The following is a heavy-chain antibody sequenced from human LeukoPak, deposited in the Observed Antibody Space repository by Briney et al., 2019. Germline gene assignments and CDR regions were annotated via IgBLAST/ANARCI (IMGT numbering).Heavy chain of an antibody. D-gene: IGHD2-15*01. CDR1: GFTFSSYW. CDR2: IKQDGSEK. J-gene: IGHJ4*02. CDR3: ARDRRLGYCSGGSCYYGLYFDY. V-gene: IGHV3-7*01. Sequence: PGGSLRLSCAASGFTFSSYWMSWVRQAPAKGLGGVANIKQDGSEKYYVDSVKGRFTISRDNAKNSLYLQMNSLRAEDTAVYYCARDRRLGYCSGGSCYYGLYFDYWGQGTLVTVSS.